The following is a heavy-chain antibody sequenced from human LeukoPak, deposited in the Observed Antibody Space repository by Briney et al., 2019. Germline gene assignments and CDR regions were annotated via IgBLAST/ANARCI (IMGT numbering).Heavy chain of an antibody. CDR1: GFTFSSYA. CDR2: ISGSGDKT. D-gene: IGHD2-2*01. CDR3: AKDRSERTTSCSNY. Sequence: GGSLRLSRAASGFTFSSYAMDWVRQAPGKGLEGVSTISGSGDKTYYADSVRGRFTISRDNSKNTLYLQMNSLRADDTAVYYCAKDRSERTTSCSNYWGQGTLVTVSS. V-gene: IGHV3-23*01. J-gene: IGHJ4*02.